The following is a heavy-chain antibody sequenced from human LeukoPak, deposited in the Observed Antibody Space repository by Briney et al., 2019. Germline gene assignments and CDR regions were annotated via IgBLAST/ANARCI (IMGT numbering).Heavy chain of an antibody. D-gene: IGHD3-10*01. CDR3: ARGDYYGSGTYYHDAFDI. CDR1: GFTFSSYA. J-gene: IGHJ3*02. Sequence: GGSLRLSCAASGFTFSSYAMSWVRQAPGKGLEWVANIKPDGSEKHYVDSVKGRLTIARDNAKNSLYLQMNSLRAEDTAVYYCARGDYYGSGTYYHDAFDIWGQGTMVTVSS. CDR2: IKPDGSEK. V-gene: IGHV3-7*03.